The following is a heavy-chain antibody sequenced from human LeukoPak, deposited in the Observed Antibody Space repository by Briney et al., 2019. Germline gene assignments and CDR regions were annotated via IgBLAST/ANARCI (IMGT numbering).Heavy chain of an antibody. CDR3: AREMYSGMYNDAFDI. CDR2: TYYRSKWII. V-gene: IGHV6-1*01. J-gene: IGHJ3*02. Sequence: SQTLSLTCAISGDSVSSSSSAWSWIRQSPSRGLEWLGRTYYRSKWIIDYAVSVESRITINPDTSKNQFSLQLNSVTPEDTAMYYCAREMYSGMYNDAFDIWGQGTKVTVSS. D-gene: IGHD1-26*01. CDR1: GDSVSSSSSA.